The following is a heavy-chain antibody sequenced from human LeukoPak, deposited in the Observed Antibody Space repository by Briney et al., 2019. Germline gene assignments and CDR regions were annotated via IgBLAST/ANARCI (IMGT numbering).Heavy chain of an antibody. CDR1: GFTFSYYS. CDR2: ISSSSNYI. J-gene: IGHJ4*02. CDR3: ARGAQLELRAPFDY. Sequence: GGSLRLSCAASGFTFSYYSMNWVRQAPGKGLEWVSSISSSSNYIYYADSVKGRFTISRDNAKNSLYLQMNSLRAEDTAVYYCARGAQLELRAPFDYWGQGTLVTVSS. V-gene: IGHV3-21*04. D-gene: IGHD1-7*01.